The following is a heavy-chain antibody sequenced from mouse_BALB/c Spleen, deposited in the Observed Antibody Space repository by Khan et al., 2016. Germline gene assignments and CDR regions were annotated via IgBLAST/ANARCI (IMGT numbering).Heavy chain of an antibody. CDR1: GFIFSSYT. Sequence: EVELVESGGGLVKPGGSLKLSCAASGFIFSSYTMSWVRQTPEKRLAWVATISSGGSYIYYPDSVKGRFTISRDNAKNTLYLQMSSLKSEDTAIYYCTNIYDGYYEFAYWGQGTLVTVSA. D-gene: IGHD2-3*01. CDR2: ISSGGSYI. CDR3: TNIYDGYYEFAY. J-gene: IGHJ3*01. V-gene: IGHV5-6-4*01.